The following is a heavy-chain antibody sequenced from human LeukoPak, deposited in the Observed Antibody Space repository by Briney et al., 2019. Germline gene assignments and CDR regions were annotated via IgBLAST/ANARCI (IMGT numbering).Heavy chain of an antibody. J-gene: IGHJ4*02. Sequence: GSLRLSCAASGFTFSSYSMNWVRQAPGKGLEWVSSISSSSSYIYYADSVEGRFTISRDNAKNSLYLQMNSLRAEDTAVYYCARDLGGNIYDSSGYSPGPFDYWGQGTLVTVSS. CDR2: ISSSSSYI. V-gene: IGHV3-21*01. CDR3: ARDLGGNIYDSSGYSPGPFDY. CDR1: GFTFSSYS. D-gene: IGHD3-22*01.